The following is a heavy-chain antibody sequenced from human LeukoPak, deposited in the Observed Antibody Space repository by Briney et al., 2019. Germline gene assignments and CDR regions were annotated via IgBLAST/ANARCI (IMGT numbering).Heavy chain of an antibody. D-gene: IGHD6-19*01. CDR1: GFTFSSYG. CDR3: ARDSSGLFDY. J-gene: IGHJ4*02. V-gene: IGHV3-30*03. CDR2: ISYDGSNK. Sequence: GRSLRLSCAASGFTFSSYGMHWVRQAPGKGLEWVAVISYDGSNKYYADSVKGRFTISRDSSKNTLYLQMNSLRAEDTAVYYCARDSSGLFDYWGQGTLVTVSS.